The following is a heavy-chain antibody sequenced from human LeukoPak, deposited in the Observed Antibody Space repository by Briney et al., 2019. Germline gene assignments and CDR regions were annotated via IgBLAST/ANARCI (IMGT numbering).Heavy chain of an antibody. V-gene: IGHV3-23*01. J-gene: IGHJ6*03. CDR3: AKSSVADFWSGYYQYYYYYYMDV. D-gene: IGHD3-3*01. CDR2: ISGSGGST. CDR1: GFTFSSYA. Sequence: GGSLRLSCAASGFTFSSYAMSWVRQAPGKGLEWVSAISGSGGSTYYADSVKGRFTIFRDNSKNTLYLQMNSLRAEDTAVYYCAKSSVADFWSGYYQYYYYYYMDVWGKGTTVTVSS.